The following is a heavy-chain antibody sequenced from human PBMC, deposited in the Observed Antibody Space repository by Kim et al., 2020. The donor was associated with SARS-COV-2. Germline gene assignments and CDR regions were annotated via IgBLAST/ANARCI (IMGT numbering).Heavy chain of an antibody. CDR1: GESFRNFY. D-gene: IGHD3-10*01. Sequence: SETLSLTCAVYGESFRNFYWSWIRQPPGKGLEWIGEINHRGSTNYNPSLKSRVTISVDTSKNQFSLKLNSVTAADTAVYYCARETSRGDDAFDIWGQGT. CDR2: INHRGST. J-gene: IGHJ3*02. CDR3: ARETSRGDDAFDI. V-gene: IGHV4-34*01.